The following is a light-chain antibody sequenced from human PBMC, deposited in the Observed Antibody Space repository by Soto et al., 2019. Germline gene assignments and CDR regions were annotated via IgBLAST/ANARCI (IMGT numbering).Light chain of an antibody. CDR2: DND. V-gene: IGLV1-51*01. Sequence: QSVLTQPPSVSAAPGQKVTISCSGSSSNIGRNYVSWYQHLPGTAPKLLIYDNDKRPSGIPDRFSGSKSGTSATLGLTGLQTGDEADYYCGACDNSLSVVVFGGGTTLTVL. CDR1: SSNIGRNY. CDR3: GACDNSLSVVV. J-gene: IGLJ2*01.